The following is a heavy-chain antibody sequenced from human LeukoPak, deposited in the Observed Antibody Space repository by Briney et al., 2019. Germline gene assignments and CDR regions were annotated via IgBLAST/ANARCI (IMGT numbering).Heavy chain of an antibody. D-gene: IGHD3-22*01. CDR2: INGNGGST. Sequence: GGSLRLSCAASGFTFDNYGMSWVRQVPGKGLEWVSSINGNGGSTAYADSVKGRFTISRDNSKNTQYLQMNSLRAEDTTLYYCSKDYYDSSVFLGKIEYWGQGTLVTVSS. V-gene: IGHV3-20*04. CDR1: GFTFDNYG. J-gene: IGHJ4*02. CDR3: SKDYYDSSVFLGKIEY.